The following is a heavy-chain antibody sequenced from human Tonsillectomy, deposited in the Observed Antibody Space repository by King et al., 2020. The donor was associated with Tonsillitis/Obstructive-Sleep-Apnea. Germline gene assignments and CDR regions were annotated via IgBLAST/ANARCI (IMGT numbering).Heavy chain of an antibody. CDR3: VRVQAAAYIEPGFDP. Sequence: VQLVESGGGLVQPGGSLRLSCAASGFTVSSNYMSWVRQAPGKGLEWVSVIYSGGSTYYPDSVKGRFTISRDNSKNTLYLQMNSLRAEDTAVYYCVRVQAAAYIEPGFDPWGQGTLVTVSS. J-gene: IGHJ5*02. D-gene: IGHD6-13*01. CDR2: IYSGGST. CDR1: GFTVSSNY. V-gene: IGHV3-66*01.